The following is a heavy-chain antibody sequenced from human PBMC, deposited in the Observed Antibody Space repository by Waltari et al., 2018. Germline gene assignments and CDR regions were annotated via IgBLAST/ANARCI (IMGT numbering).Heavy chain of an antibody. Sequence: QVQLVQSGAEVKKPGASVKVSCKASGYTFTHFCVNWVRQAPGQGLEWMGWISPYNGYADYEHTFQGRVTMTTDTSTKTAYLELTSLRSDDTAVYYCARGGGPRTVVVLTFDLWGQGTLITVSS. CDR3: ARGGGPRTVVVLTFDL. D-gene: IGHD2-15*01. J-gene: IGHJ4*02. V-gene: IGHV1-18*01. CDR1: GYTFTHFC. CDR2: ISPYNGYA.